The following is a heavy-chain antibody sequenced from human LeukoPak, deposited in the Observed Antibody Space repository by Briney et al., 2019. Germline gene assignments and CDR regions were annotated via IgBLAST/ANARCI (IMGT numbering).Heavy chain of an antibody. Sequence: GGSLRLSCVASGFTFSSHWMNWVRQTPGKGLEWVAHINQDGSEKYYVDSVKGRFTISRDNAQDSLYLPMNSLRAEDTAVYFCARDSYRALEYWGQGTLVTVSS. CDR2: INQDGSEK. V-gene: IGHV3-7*01. J-gene: IGHJ4*02. CDR1: GFTFSSHW. D-gene: IGHD1-14*01. CDR3: ARDSYRALEY.